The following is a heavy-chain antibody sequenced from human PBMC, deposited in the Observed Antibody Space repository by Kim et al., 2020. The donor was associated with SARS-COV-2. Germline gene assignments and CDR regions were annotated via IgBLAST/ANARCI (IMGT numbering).Heavy chain of an antibody. CDR3: ARGPYGVVVVVAATLLDY. D-gene: IGHD2-15*01. Sequence: KSRVPISVDTSKNQFSLKLSSVTAADTAVYYCARGPYGVVVVVAATLLDYWGQGTLVTVSS. V-gene: IGHV4-30-2*04. J-gene: IGHJ4*02.